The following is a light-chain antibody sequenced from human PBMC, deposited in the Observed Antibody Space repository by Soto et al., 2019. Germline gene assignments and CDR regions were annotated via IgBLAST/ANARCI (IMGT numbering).Light chain of an antibody. CDR3: QQYYNTQLT. CDR2: WAS. V-gene: IGKV4-1*01. J-gene: IGKJ4*01. CDR1: QSVFYSSNNKDY. Sequence: DIVMTQSPDSLAVSLGDRATISCKSSQSVFYSSNNKDYLAWYQQRPGQSPKFFIYWASTRESGAPDRFSGSGSGTDFTLPINSLHPEDVAVYYCQQYYNTQLTFGGGTKVEI.